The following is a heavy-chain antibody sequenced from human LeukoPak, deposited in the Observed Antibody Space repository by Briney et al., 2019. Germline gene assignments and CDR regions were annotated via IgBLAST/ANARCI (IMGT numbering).Heavy chain of an antibody. CDR3: ATPGAYFDWLFRH. CDR2: MNPNTGHT. V-gene: IGHV1-8*01. CDR1: GYTFTGYD. Sequence: ASVRVSCKASGYTFTGYDFNWVRQAPGQGLEWMGWMNPNTGHTGYAPKFQGRVTMTRNTSISTAYLELSSLRSEDTAVYYCATPGAYFDWLFRHWGQGTLVTVSS. D-gene: IGHD3-9*01. J-gene: IGHJ4*02.